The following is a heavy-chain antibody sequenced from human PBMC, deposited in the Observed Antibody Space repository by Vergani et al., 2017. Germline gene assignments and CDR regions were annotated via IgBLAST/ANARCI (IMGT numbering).Heavy chain of an antibody. J-gene: IGHJ4*02. V-gene: IGHV4-39*01. Sequence: QLQLQESGPGLVKPSETLSLTCTVSGGSISSSSYYWGWLRQPPGKGLEWIGSIHYSGSTYYNPTRNSRVTITVDTSKNQFSLKLSSVTAADTAVYYCARKDYYGSGTFDYWGQGTLVTVSS. CDR3: ARKDYYGSGTFDY. CDR1: GGSISSSSYY. D-gene: IGHD3-10*01. CDR2: IHYSGST.